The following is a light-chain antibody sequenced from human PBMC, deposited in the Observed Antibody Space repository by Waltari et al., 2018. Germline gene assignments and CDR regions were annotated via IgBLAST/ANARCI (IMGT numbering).Light chain of an antibody. V-gene: IGKV3-20*01. CDR3: QKYGSLPAT. Sequence: EIMLTQSPGTLSLSPGERATLSCRASQSISRYLAWYQHKPGQAPRLLIYDASSRATDIPDRVSGSGSGTDFSLTISRLEPEDFAVYYCQKYGSLPATFGQGTKVEIK. J-gene: IGKJ1*01. CDR2: DAS. CDR1: QSISRY.